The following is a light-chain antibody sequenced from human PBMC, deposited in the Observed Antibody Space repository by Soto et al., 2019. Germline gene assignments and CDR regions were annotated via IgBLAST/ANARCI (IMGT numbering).Light chain of an antibody. CDR2: GAS. V-gene: IGKV3-20*01. CDR1: QSVSNNY. CDR3: QQYGSSTGT. J-gene: IGKJ1*01. Sequence: SVLTQCPGTLSLSPGERATLSCRASQSVSNNYLAWYQQKPGQSPRLLIYGASSRATGIPDRFSGSGSGTDFTLTISRLEPEAFAVYYCQQYGSSTGTFGQGTKVDIK.